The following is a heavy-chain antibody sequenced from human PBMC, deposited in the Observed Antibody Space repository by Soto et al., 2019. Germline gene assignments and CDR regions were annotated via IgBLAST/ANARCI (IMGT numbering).Heavy chain of an antibody. CDR1: GFTFSAYS. D-gene: IGHD5-18*01. V-gene: IGHV3-21*06. Sequence: VGSVRLSCVASGFTFSAYSMSWVRQAPGQGLEWVSSITSSSTYIYYTRSVEGRFTISRDDAKNSLHLQMNSLRAEDTAVYYCARDLLEGYGHARQPDYWGQGTLVTV. CDR2: ITSSSTYI. CDR3: ARDLLEGYGHARQPDY. J-gene: IGHJ4*02.